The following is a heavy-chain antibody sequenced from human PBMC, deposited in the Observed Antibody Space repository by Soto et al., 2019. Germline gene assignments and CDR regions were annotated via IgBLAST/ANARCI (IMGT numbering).Heavy chain of an antibody. CDR3: AKGLYYMDF. J-gene: IGHJ6*03. CDR2: MSSDGRNI. V-gene: IGHV3-30*18. Sequence: QLQLVESGGGVVQPGRSLRLSCGASGFIFRDYGMHWVRRAPGKGLQCVAVMSSDGRNIYYSDSVKGRFTISRDNSKNTLDLQMNSLRPEDTAVYYCAKGLYYMDFWGKGTTVTVSS. CDR1: GFIFRDYG.